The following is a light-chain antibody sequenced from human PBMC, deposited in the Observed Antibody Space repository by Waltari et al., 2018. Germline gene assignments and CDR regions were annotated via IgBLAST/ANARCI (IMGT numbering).Light chain of an antibody. CDR3: LLYYGGAQLV. CDR1: TGAVTSGYY. V-gene: IGLV7-43*01. J-gene: IGLJ2*01. Sequence: QTVVTQEPSLTVSPGGTVTLTCASSTGAVTSGYYPNWFQQKPGQAPRALIYSTGNKPSWTPARFSGSLLGCKAALTLSGVQPEDEAEYYCLLYYGGAQLVFGGGTKLTVL. CDR2: STG.